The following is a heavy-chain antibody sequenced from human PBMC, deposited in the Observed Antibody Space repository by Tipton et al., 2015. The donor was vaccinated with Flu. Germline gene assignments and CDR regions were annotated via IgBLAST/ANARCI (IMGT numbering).Heavy chain of an antibody. V-gene: IGHV4-4*07. J-gene: IGHJ5*02. Sequence: TLSLTCTVSGGSISSYYWSWIRQPAGKGLEWIGRIYTSGSTNYNPPLKSRVTMSVDTSKNQFSLKLSSVTAADTAVYYCARDVLLWFGELLGWFDPWGQGTLVTVSS. CDR2: IYTSGST. CDR1: GGSISSYY. CDR3: ARDVLLWFGELLGWFDP. D-gene: IGHD3-10*01.